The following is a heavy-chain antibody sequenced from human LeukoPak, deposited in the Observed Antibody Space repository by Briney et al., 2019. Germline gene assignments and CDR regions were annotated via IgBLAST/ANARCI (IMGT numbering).Heavy chain of an antibody. J-gene: IGHJ4*02. V-gene: IGHV3-11*04. CDR1: GFTFSDYY. CDR2: ISSSGSTI. D-gene: IGHD6-13*01. Sequence: PGGSLRLSCAASGFTFSDYYMSWIRQAPGKGLEWVSYISSSGSTIYYADSVKGRFTISRDNAKNSLYLQMNSLRAEDTAMYYCARDSSWHVPVPENPVAFDYWGQGTLVTVSS. CDR3: ARDSSWHVPVPENPVAFDY.